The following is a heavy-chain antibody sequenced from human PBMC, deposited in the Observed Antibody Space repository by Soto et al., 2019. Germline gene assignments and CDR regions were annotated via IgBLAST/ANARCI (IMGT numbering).Heavy chain of an antibody. CDR2: IIPIFGTA. V-gene: IGHV1-69*12. CDR1: GGTFSSYA. Sequence: QVQLVQSGAEVKKPGSSVKVSCKASGGTFSSYAISWVRQAPGQGLEWMGGIIPIFGTANYAQKFQGRVTITAXXSXSXXYMELSSLRSEDTAVYYCAINYGSGSYYNYRWFDPWGQGTLVTVSS. CDR3: AINYGSGSYYNYRWFDP. D-gene: IGHD3-10*01. J-gene: IGHJ5*02.